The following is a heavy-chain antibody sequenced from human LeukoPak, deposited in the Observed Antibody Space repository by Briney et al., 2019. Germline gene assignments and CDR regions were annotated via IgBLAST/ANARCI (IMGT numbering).Heavy chain of an antibody. Sequence: SGGSLKLSCAASGFTFSNSWMHWVRQAPGKGPEWVANIQRDGSEKYYVDSVKGRFTISRDNAKNSLSLQMNSLRAEDTAVYFCASCSGWFFDEYWGRGTPVTVSS. D-gene: IGHD6-19*01. J-gene: IGHJ4*02. CDR2: IQRDGSEK. V-gene: IGHV3-7*03. CDR3: ASCSGWFFDEY. CDR1: GFTFSNSW.